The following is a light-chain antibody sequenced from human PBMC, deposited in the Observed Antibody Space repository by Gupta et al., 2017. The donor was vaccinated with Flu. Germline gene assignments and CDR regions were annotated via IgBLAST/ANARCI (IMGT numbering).Light chain of an antibody. CDR2: EDN. J-gene: IGLJ3*02. CDR1: SGIIANNH. Sequence: NFMLTQPHSLSESPGKTVTISCTRSSGIIANNHVQWYRQRPGSAPTTVIYEDNQRASGVPHRFSGAIDGSSNSASLTISGLKTEDEAKYYCQSYDSSIWVFGGGTKLTVL. CDR3: QSYDSSIWV. V-gene: IGLV6-57*03.